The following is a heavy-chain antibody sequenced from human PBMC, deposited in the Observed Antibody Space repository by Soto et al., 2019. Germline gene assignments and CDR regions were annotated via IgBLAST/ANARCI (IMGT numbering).Heavy chain of an antibody. CDR3: VRDLQAAAGTRSGY. D-gene: IGHD6-13*01. J-gene: IGHJ4*02. CDR1: GFTFSDYY. CDR2: ISSSSSHT. V-gene: IGHV3-11*05. Sequence: GSLRLSCAASGFTFSDYYMSWIRQAPGKGLEWVSYISSSSSHTKYADSVKGRFTTSRDNAKNSVYLQMNSLRAEDTAVYYCVRDLQAAAGTRSGYWGQGTLVTVSS.